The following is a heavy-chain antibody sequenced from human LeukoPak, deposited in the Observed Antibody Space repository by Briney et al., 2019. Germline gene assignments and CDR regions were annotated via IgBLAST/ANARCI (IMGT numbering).Heavy chain of an antibody. Sequence: PGGSLRLSCAASGFTFSTYWMTWVRQAPGKGLEWVANIKQDGSEKYYVDSVKGRFTISRDNAKNSLYLQMTSLRAEDTAVYYCGKEGRGMGAATIDYWGQGTLVTVSS. D-gene: IGHD1-26*01. CDR2: IKQDGSEK. V-gene: IGHV3-7*04. CDR3: GKEGRGMGAATIDY. J-gene: IGHJ4*02. CDR1: GFTFSTYW.